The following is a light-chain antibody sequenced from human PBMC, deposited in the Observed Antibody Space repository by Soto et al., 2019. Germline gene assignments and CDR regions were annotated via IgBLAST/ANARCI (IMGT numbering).Light chain of an antibody. V-gene: IGKV3-15*01. CDR2: VAS. CDR3: QQYNVWPLT. Sequence: EIVMTQSPVTLSVSPGYRATLSCRASQSVNSNLAWYQHKPGQTPKLLIYVASTRATGIPARFSGSGSGTEFTLTISSLQSEDFAVYYCQQYNVWPLTFGGGTKVEFK. J-gene: IGKJ4*01. CDR1: QSVNSN.